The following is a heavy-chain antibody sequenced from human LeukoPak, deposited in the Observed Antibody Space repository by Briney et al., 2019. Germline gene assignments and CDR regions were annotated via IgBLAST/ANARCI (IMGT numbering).Heavy chain of an antibody. D-gene: IGHD3-16*01. CDR3: ARDNDSRDPPHFDY. CDR1: GGTFNSYA. Sequence: SVKVSCKASGGTFNSYAISWVRQAPGQGLEWMGGVIPIFGTTNYARKFRGRVTLTADKSTRTAYMELSSLRSEDTAVYYCARDNDSRDPPHFDYWGQGTLVTVSS. CDR2: VIPIFGTT. J-gene: IGHJ4*02. V-gene: IGHV1-69*06.